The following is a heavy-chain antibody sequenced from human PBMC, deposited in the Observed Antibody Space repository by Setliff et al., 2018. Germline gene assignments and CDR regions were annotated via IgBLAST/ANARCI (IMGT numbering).Heavy chain of an antibody. J-gene: IGHJ4*02. D-gene: IGHD6-19*01. Sequence: PSETLSLTCTVSGASINSGSNYWGWIRQHPGKGLEWIGYIYYSGSTSYYNPSLKSRVTISVDTSKNQFSLKLSSVTAADTAVYYCARGRAGHSGHWGQGTLVTVSS. CDR3: ARGRAGHSGH. CDR1: GASINSGSNY. CDR2: IYYSGSTS. V-gene: IGHV4-31*03.